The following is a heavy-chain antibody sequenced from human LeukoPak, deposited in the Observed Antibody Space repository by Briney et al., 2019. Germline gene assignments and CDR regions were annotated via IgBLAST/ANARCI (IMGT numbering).Heavy chain of an antibody. CDR3: ARDFGGSSWYYFDY. CDR1: GFTFRRYG. D-gene: IGHD6-13*01. J-gene: IGHJ4*02. Sequence: PGGSLRLSCAASGFTFRRYGIHWVRQAPGKGLEWVAVIWYDASNKYYADSVKGRSTISRDNSKNTVYLEMNSLRAEDTAVYYCARDFGGSSWYYFDYWGQGTLVTVSS. CDR2: IWYDASNK. V-gene: IGHV3-33*01.